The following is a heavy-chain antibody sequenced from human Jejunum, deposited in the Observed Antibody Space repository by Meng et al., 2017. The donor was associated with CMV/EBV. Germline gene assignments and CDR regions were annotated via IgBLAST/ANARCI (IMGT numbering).Heavy chain of an antibody. CDR2: ISPDGSST. D-gene: IGHD1-26*01. V-gene: IGHV3-74*01. CDR3: ATTGPSRRYSGSYYYDY. CDR1: SNYW. Sequence: SNYWMHWVRQTPGKGLVWVSRISPDGSSTRYADSVKGRFTISRDNVNNMMYLRMSSLRDEDTAVYYCATTGPSRRYSGSYYYDYWGQGTLVTVSS. J-gene: IGHJ4*02.